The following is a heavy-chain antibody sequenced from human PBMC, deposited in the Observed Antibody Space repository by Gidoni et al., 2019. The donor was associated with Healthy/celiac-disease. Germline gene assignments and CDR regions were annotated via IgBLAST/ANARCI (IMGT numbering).Heavy chain of an antibody. J-gene: IGHJ4*02. CDR1: GGTFSSYA. Sequence: QVQLAQCRAERNNPRSSVKVSCNASGGTFSSYAISWVRQAPGQGLEWMGGIIPIFGTANYAQKCQGRVTITADESTSTAYMELSSLRSEDTAVYYCATEYSSYFDYWGQGTLVTVSS. V-gene: IGHV1-69*01. D-gene: IGHD6-6*01. CDR2: IIPIFGTA. CDR3: ATEYSSYFDY.